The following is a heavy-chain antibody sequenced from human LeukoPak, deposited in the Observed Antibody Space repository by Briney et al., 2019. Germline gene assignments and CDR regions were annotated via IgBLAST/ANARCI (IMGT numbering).Heavy chain of an antibody. D-gene: IGHD2-2*01. J-gene: IGHJ6*02. CDR3: ARENRYCSSTSCYARRSYGMDV. Sequence: GGSLRLSCAASGFTLTSLAMHWVRQAPGKGLEWVSAISGSGGSTYYADSVKGRFTISRDNSKNTLYLQMNSLRAEDTAVYYCARENRYCSSTSCYARRSYGMDVWGQGTTVTVSS. CDR1: GFTLTSLA. V-gene: IGHV3-23*01. CDR2: ISGSGGST.